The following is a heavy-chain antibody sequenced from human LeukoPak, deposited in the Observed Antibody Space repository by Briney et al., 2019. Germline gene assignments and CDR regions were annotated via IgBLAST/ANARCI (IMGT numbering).Heavy chain of an antibody. CDR1: GFTFSDYS. V-gene: IGHV3-21*01. D-gene: IGHD3-22*01. Sequence: GGSLRLSCAASGFTFSDYSMNWVRQAPGKGLEWVASVNTVSSYIYYADSMRGRFTISRDNAKNSLFLQMNSLRAEDTAVYYCARLRRDSDRSDFFYYYDHWGQGTLVTVSS. J-gene: IGHJ4*02. CDR2: VNTVSSYI. CDR3: ARLRRDSDRSDFFYYYDH.